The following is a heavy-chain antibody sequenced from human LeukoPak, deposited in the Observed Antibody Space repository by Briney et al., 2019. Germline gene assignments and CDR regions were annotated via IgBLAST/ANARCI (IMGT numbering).Heavy chain of an antibody. CDR2: IKSKTDGGTT. D-gene: IGHD4-17*01. Sequence: GGSLRLSCAASGFTFSNAWMSWVRQAPGKGLEWVGRIKSKTDGGTTDYAAPVKGRFTISRDDSKNTLYLQMNSLKTEDTAVYYCTTVREGYGDYGRSDAFDIWGQGTMVTVSS. J-gene: IGHJ3*02. V-gene: IGHV3-15*01. CDR1: GFTFSNAW. CDR3: TTVREGYGDYGRSDAFDI.